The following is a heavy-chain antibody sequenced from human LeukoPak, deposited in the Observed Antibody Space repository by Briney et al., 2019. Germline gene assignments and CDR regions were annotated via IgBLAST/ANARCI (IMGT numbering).Heavy chain of an antibody. J-gene: IGHJ4*02. V-gene: IGHV4-39*01. CDR3: ARHYYDFWSGSYFDY. D-gene: IGHD3-3*01. Sequence: PSETLSLTCTVSGGSISSSSYYWGWIRQPPGKGREWIGSIYYSGSTYYDPSLKSRVTISVDTSKNQFSLKLSSVTAADTAVYYCARHYYDFWSGSYFDYWGQGTLVTVSS. CDR2: IYYSGST. CDR1: GGSISSSSYY.